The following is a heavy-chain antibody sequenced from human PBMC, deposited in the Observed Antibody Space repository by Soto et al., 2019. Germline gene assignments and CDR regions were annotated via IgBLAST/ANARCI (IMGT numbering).Heavy chain of an antibody. D-gene: IGHD4-17*01. CDR3: AKSAPMDAGDKYYYDF. CDR2: IIPFFGTA. J-gene: IGHJ4*02. CDR1: GCTFSTFG. V-gene: IGHV1-69*13. Sequence: SVKVSCKASGCTFSTFGISWVRQAPGQGLEWMGGIIPFFGTARYSQKFEDRITITADESTNTVYMDLRSLTYEDTAIYYCAKSAPMDAGDKYYYDFWGQGALVTVSS.